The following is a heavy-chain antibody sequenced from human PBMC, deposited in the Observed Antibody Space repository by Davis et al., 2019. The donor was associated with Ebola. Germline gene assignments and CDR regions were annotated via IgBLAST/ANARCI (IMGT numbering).Heavy chain of an antibody. D-gene: IGHD3-3*01. Sequence: PSETLSLTCAVYGGSFSGYYWSWIRQPPGKGLEWIGEINHSGSTNYNPSLKSRVTISVDTSKNQFSLKLSSVTAADTAVYYCARVDFWSGPDPYFDYWGQGTLVTVSS. CDR3: ARVDFWSGPDPYFDY. CDR2: INHSGST. V-gene: IGHV4-34*01. J-gene: IGHJ4*02. CDR1: GGSFSGYY.